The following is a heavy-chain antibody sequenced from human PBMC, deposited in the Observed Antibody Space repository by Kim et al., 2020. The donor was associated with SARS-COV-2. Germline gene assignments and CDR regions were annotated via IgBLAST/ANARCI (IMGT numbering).Heavy chain of an antibody. D-gene: IGHD3-3*01. Sequence: SKTLSLTCTVSGGSIPPSSWSWIRQPPGKGLEWIAHMYYSLSTNYNPSLKSRVTISVDTSNNQFSLKLSSLTSADTAVYYCARDQRRRVYDFWTGRQCGWLDPWGQGKLVTVSS. J-gene: IGHJ5*02. CDR1: GGSIPPSS. CDR2: MYYSLST. CDR3: ARDQRRRVYDFWTGRQCGWLDP. V-gene: IGHV4-59*13.